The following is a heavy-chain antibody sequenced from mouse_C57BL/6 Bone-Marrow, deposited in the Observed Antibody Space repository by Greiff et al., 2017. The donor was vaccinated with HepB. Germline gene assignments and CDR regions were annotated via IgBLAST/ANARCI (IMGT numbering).Heavy chain of an antibody. Sequence: VQLVESGPELVKPGASVKISCKASGYAFSSSWMNWVKQRPGKGLEWIGRIYPGDGDTNYNGKFKGKATLTADKSSSTAYMQLSSLTSEDSAVYFCARKRTGKDYFDYWGQGTTLTVSS. V-gene: IGHV1-82*01. CDR1: GYAFSSSW. CDR2: IYPGDGDT. J-gene: IGHJ2*01. D-gene: IGHD4-1*01. CDR3: ARKRTGKDYFDY.